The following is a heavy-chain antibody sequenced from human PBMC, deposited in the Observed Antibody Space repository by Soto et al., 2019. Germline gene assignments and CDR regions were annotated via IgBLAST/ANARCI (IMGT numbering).Heavy chain of an antibody. CDR2: ISYDGSNK. CDR1: GFTFGSYG. J-gene: IGHJ4*02. CDR3: AKDWRGYSYVIDY. Sequence: GGSLRLSCAASGFTFGSYGMHWVRQAPGKGLEWVAVISYDGSNKYYADSVKGRFTISRDNSKNTLYLQMNSLRAEDTAVYYCAKDWRGYSYVIDYWGQGTLVTVSS. D-gene: IGHD5-18*01. V-gene: IGHV3-30*18.